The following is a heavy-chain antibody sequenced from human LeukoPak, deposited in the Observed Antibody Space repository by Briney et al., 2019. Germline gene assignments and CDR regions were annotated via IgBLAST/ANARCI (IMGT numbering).Heavy chain of an antibody. CDR3: ASPSRDGYNFDAFDI. D-gene: IGHD5-24*01. CDR1: GYTFTSYG. J-gene: IGHJ3*02. Sequence: GESLKVSCKASGYTFTSYGISWVRQAPGQGLEWMGWISAYNGNTNYAQKLQGRVTMTTDTSTSTAYMELRSLRSDDTAVYYCASPSRDGYNFDAFDIWGQGTMVTVSS. CDR2: ISAYNGNT. V-gene: IGHV1-18*01.